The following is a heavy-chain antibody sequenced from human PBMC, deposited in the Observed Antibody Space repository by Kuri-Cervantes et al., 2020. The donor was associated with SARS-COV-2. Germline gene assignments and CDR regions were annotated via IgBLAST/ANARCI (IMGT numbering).Heavy chain of an antibody. CDR3: ARYCSSVSCYSLRAILDY. J-gene: IGHJ4*02. V-gene: IGHV3-20*04. Sequence: LSLTCAASGFTFDDYGMSWVHQAPGKGLEWVSGINWNGGSTGYADSVKGRFTISRDNAKNSLYLQMNSLRAEDTALYYCARYCSSVSCYSLRAILDYWGPGTLVTVSS. D-gene: IGHD2-2*02. CDR1: GFTFDDYG. CDR2: INWNGGST.